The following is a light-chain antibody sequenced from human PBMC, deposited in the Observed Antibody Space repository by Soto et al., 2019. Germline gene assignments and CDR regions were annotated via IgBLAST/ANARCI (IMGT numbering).Light chain of an antibody. V-gene: IGKV1-27*01. CDR2: PAS. Sequence: DIQMTQSPSSLSATVGDRVTITCRASQDISNYFAWHQQKPGKDPKHLIYPASTLQPGVRARFSVSGSGSDFAVTISSRQAEDDATCYCEKYHGAPPQTFGRGTKVAIK. CDR1: QDISNY. J-gene: IGKJ3*01. CDR3: EKYHGAPPQT.